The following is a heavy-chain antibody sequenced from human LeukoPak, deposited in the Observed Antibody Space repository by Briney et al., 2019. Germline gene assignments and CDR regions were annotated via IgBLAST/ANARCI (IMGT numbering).Heavy chain of an antibody. CDR2: INHSGST. D-gene: IGHD4-17*01. CDR1: GGSFSGYY. CDR3: ARGTMTTVTYYFDY. V-gene: IGHV4-34*01. Sequence: SETLSLTCAVYGGSFSGYYWSWIRQPPGKGLEWIGEINHSGSTNYNPSLKSRATISVDTSKNQFSLKLSSVTAADTAVYYCARGTMTTVTYYFDYWGQGTLVTVSS. J-gene: IGHJ4*02.